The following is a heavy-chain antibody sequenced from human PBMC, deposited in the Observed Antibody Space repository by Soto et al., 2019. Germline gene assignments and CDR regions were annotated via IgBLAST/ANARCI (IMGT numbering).Heavy chain of an antibody. J-gene: IGHJ5*02. CDR1: GGSLGSYY. CDR2: IYYSGST. Sequence: SETLSLTCTVSGGSLGSYYWSWIRQPPGKGRGWVGYIYYSGSTNYNPSLKSRVTISVDTSKNQFSLNLSFVTAADTALYYCARMHDDWWSGSPAGWFDPWGQGTLVTVSS. D-gene: IGHD3-3*01. V-gene: IGHV4-59*01. CDR3: ARMHDDWWSGSPAGWFDP.